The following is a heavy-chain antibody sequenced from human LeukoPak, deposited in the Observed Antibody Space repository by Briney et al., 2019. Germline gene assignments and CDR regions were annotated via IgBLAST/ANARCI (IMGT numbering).Heavy chain of an antibody. CDR3: ARAQYYSDSTGYSYLHY. J-gene: IGHJ4*02. V-gene: IGHV3-48*01. CDR1: GFTFSSYH. Sequence: GGSLRLSCVGSGFTFSSYHVSWVRQAPGKGLEWVSYTSSSSSTIYYADSVKGRFTISRDNAKNSLYLQTNSLRAEDTAVYYCARAQYYSDSTGYSYLHYWGQGTLVTVSS. CDR2: TSSSSSTI. D-gene: IGHD3-22*01.